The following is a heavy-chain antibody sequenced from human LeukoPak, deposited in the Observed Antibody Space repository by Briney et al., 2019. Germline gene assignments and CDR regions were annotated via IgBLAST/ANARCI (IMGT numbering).Heavy chain of an antibody. CDR3: ADLKSPLDY. CDR2: IWYDGSNK. CDR1: GFTFSSYG. V-gene: IGHV3-33*08. J-gene: IGHJ4*02. Sequence: GGSLRLSCAASGFTFSSYGMHWVRQAPGKGLEWVAVIWYDGSNKYYADSGKGRFTISRDNSKNTLFLQMNSLRAEDTAVYYCADLKSPLDYWGQGTLVTVSS.